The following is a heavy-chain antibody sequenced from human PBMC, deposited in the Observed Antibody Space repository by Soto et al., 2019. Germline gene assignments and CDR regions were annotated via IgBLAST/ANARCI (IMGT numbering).Heavy chain of an antibody. J-gene: IGHJ6*02. D-gene: IGHD3-3*01. CDR2: IIPIFGTA. Sequence: ASVKVSCKASGGTFSSYAISWVRQAPGQGLEWMGGIIPIFGTANYAQKFQGRVTITADESTSTAYMELSSLRSEDTAVYYCARGLYYDFWSGDIVYYYYGMDVWGQGTTVTVSS. V-gene: IGHV1-69*13. CDR1: GGTFSSYA. CDR3: ARGLYYDFWSGDIVYYYYGMDV.